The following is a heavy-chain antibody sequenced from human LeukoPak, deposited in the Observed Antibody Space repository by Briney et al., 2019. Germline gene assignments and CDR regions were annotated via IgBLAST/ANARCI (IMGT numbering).Heavy chain of an antibody. Sequence: GGSLRLSCAASGFTFSSYSMDWVRQAPGKGLEWVSYISSSSSTIYYADSVKGRLTISRDNAKNSLYLQMDSLRDEDTAVYYCARDGMVRGVIIWDAFDIWGQGTMVTVSS. CDR1: GFTFSSYS. D-gene: IGHD3-10*01. V-gene: IGHV3-48*02. CDR3: ARDGMVRGVIIWDAFDI. CDR2: ISSSSSTI. J-gene: IGHJ3*02.